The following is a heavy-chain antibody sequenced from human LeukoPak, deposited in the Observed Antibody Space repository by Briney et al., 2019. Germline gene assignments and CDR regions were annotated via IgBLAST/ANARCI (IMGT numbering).Heavy chain of an antibody. CDR3: ARPLGYKPLNAFDI. CDR1: GGSISRGSYYWGISTYY. V-gene: IGHV4-39*01. Sequence: SETLSLTCTVSGGSISRGSYYWGISTYYWGWIRQPPGKGLEWIGSIYYSGSTYYNPSLKSRVTMSVDTSKNQFSLSLSSVTAADTAVYYCARPLGYKPLNAFDIWGQGTMVTVSS. D-gene: IGHD5-24*01. CDR2: IYYSGST. J-gene: IGHJ3*02.